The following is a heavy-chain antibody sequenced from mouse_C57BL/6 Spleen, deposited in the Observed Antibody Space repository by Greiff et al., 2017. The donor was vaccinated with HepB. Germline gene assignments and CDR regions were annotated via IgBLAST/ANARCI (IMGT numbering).Heavy chain of an antibody. CDR1: GFNIKDDY. CDR2: IDPENGDT. D-gene: IGHD2-4*01. J-gene: IGHJ2*01. Sequence: EVKLMESGAELVRPGASVKLSCTASGFNIKDDYMHWVKQRPEQGLEWIGWIDPENGDTEYASKFQGKATITADTSSNTAYLQLSSLTSEDTAVYYCTRTGYDYDGHWGQGTTLTVSS. V-gene: IGHV14-4*01. CDR3: TRTGYDYDGH.